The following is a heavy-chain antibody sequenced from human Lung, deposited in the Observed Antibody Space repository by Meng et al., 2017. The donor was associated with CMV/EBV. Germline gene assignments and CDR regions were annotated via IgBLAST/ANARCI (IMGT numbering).Heavy chain of an antibody. CDR1: GFTFSSYW. D-gene: IGHD4-17*01. CDR3: ARDLHGDLNY. CDR2: IKYDGSEK. V-gene: IGHV3-7*01. Sequence: GGSLRLSCAASGFTFSSYWMAWVRQAPGKGLEWVANIKYDGSEKYYVDSVKGRFSISRDNGKKSLYLQMNSLRVEDTALYYCARDLHGDLNYWGQGTLVTVSS. J-gene: IGHJ4*02.